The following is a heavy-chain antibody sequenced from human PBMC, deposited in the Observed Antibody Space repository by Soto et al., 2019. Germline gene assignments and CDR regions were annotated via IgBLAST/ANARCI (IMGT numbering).Heavy chain of an antibody. D-gene: IGHD3-22*01. CDR3: ARDPYDNSGSYFNAPLDY. CDR1: GFTLSNYG. J-gene: IGHJ4*02. CDR2: MWSDGTTK. Sequence: PGGSLRLSCAASGFTLSNYGMHWVRQAPGKGLDWVAVMWSDGTTKFYADSVKGRFTLSRDNSKNTLYLQTDSLRAEDTAVYYCARDPYDNSGSYFNAPLDYWGQGTLVTVS. V-gene: IGHV3-33*01.